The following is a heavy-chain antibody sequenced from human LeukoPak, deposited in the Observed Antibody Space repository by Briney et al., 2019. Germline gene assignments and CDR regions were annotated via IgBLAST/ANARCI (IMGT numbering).Heavy chain of an antibody. V-gene: IGHV3-23*01. CDR2: ISGSGGST. CDR3: AKVGSGYYYFDY. CDR1: GFTFSSYA. J-gene: IGHJ4*02. D-gene: IGHD3-22*01. Sequence: GGSLRLSCAASGFTFSSYAMSWVRQAPGKGLEWVSAISGSGGSTYYADSVKGRSTISRDNSKNTLYLQMNSLRAEDTAVYYRAKVGSGYYYFDYWGQGTLVTVSS.